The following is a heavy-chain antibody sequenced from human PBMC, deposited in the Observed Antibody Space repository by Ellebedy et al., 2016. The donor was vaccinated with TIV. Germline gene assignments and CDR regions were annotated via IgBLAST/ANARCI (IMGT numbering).Heavy chain of an antibody. V-gene: IGHV1-3*01. D-gene: IGHD3-10*01. Sequence: AASVKVSCKASGYTFTSYYMHWVRQAPGQRLEWMGWINAGNGNTKYSQKFQGRVTITRDTSASTAYMELSSLRSEDTAVYYCARAGSRREFDYWGQGTLDTVSS. J-gene: IGHJ4*02. CDR1: GYTFTSYY. CDR2: INAGNGNT. CDR3: ARAGSRREFDY.